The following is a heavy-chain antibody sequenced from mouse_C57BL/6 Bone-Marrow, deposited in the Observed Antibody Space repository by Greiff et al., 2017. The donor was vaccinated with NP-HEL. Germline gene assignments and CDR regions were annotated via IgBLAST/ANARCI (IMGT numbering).Heavy chain of an antibody. Sequence: EVQLVESGGGFVQPGGSLSLSCAASGFTFTDYYMSWVRQTPGKALEWLGFIRHKANGCTTEYSASVKGRLTISRDNSQSIIYLQRNALRAEDSACYYCGRYTTVEGWFDYWGQGTTLTVSS. CDR1: GFTFTDYY. CDR3: GRYTTVEGWFDY. CDR2: IRHKANGCTT. D-gene: IGHD1-1*01. J-gene: IGHJ2*01. V-gene: IGHV7-3*01.